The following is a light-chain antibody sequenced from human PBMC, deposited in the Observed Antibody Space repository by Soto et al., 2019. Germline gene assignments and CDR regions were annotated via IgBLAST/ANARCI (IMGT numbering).Light chain of an antibody. V-gene: IGKV1-5*03. Sequence: DIQMTQSPSTLSASVGDRVTITCRASESIDSWLAWHQQKPGRAPKLLISKASSLESGVPSRFSGSGSGTEFTLTISSLQPDDFATYYCQQYKSFSLTFGGGTKVDIK. CDR1: ESIDSW. CDR2: KAS. J-gene: IGKJ4*01. CDR3: QQYKSFSLT.